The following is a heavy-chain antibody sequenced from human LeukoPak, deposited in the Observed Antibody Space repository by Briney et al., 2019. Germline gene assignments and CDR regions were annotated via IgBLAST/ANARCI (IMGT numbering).Heavy chain of an antibody. CDR2: MNPNSGNT. CDR3: ARKNVAAAGRNWFDP. D-gene: IGHD6-13*01. V-gene: IGHV1-8*01. Sequence: ASVKASCKASGYTFTSYDINWVRQATGLGLEWMGWMNPNSGNTGYAQKFQGRVTMTRNTSISTAYMELSSLRSEDTAVYYCARKNVAAAGRNWFDPWGQGTLVTVSS. J-gene: IGHJ5*02. CDR1: GYTFTSYD.